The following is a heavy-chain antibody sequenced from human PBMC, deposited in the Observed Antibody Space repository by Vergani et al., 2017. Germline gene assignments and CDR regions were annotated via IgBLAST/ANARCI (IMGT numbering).Heavy chain of an antibody. CDR3: ARGPIYSSNWYVDQ. Sequence: QVQLVQSGAEVKKPWASVKVSCKASGYTFSGYYMHWVRQAPGQGLEWVGWINPISGGTNYAQKFQGRVTMTRDTSVSTAYMELSRLRSDDTAVYYCARGPIYSSNWYVDQWGQGPLVTVSS. CDR1: GYTFSGYY. J-gene: IGHJ4*02. V-gene: IGHV1-2*02. CDR2: INPISGGT. D-gene: IGHD6-13*01.